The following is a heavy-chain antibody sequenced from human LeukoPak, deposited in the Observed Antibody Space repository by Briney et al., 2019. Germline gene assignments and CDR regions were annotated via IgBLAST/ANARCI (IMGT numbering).Heavy chain of an antibody. CDR2: IYYSGST. Sequence: PSETLSHTCTVSGGSISSYYWSWIRQPPGKGLEWIGYIYYSGSTNYNPSLKSRVTISVDTSKNQFSLKLSSVTAADTAVYYCARISLSYSSGGSSDYYYYYGMDVWGQGTTVTVSS. CDR3: ARISLSYSSGGSSDYYYYYGMDV. V-gene: IGHV4-59*01. D-gene: IGHD6-19*01. CDR1: GGSISSYY. J-gene: IGHJ6*02.